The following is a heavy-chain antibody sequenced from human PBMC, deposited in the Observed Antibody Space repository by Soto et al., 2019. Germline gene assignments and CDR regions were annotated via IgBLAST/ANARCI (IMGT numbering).Heavy chain of an antibody. CDR3: ARESHDILTGPPWVWYFDL. J-gene: IGHJ2*01. CDR2: INDRGSI. CDR1: GGSFSGYY. D-gene: IGHD3-9*01. Sequence: QVQLQQWGAGPLRPLETLSLTCGVSGGSFSGYYWAWIRQSPGKGLEWIGEINDRGSINYNPSLKSRVSISVYTSKNHYSLHLRSVTAADTAVYYCARESHDILTGPPWVWYFDLWGRGTLVTVSS. V-gene: IGHV4-34*01.